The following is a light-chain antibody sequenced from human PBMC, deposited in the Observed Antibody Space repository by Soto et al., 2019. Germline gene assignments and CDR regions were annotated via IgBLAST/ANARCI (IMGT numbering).Light chain of an antibody. V-gene: IGLV2-11*01. CDR3: CSYAGSRVV. Sequence: QSALTQPRSVSGSPGQSVTISCTGTSSDVGGYNYVSWYQQHPGKAPKLMIYDVSKRPSGVPDRFSGSKSGNTASLTISGLQAEDEADYYCCSYAGSRVVFDGGIKLTVL. J-gene: IGLJ2*01. CDR2: DVS. CDR1: SSDVGGYNY.